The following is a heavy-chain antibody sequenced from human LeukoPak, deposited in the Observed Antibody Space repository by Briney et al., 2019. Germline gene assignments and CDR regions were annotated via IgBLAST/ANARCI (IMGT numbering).Heavy chain of an antibody. CDR1: GYTFTTYA. Sequence: GASVKVSCKASGYTFTTYAMHWVRQAPGQRLEWMGWINAGNGNTKYSQKFQGRVTITRDTSASTAYMELSSLRSEDTAVYYCASRRQYCSTTSCSATFDFWGQGTMVTVSS. J-gene: IGHJ3*01. V-gene: IGHV1-3*01. D-gene: IGHD2-2*01. CDR3: ASRRQYCSTTSCSATFDF. CDR2: INAGNGNT.